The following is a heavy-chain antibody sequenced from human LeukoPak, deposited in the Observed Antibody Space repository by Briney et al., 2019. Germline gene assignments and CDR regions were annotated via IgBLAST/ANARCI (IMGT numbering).Heavy chain of an antibody. CDR1: GGSISSYY. Sequence: PSETLSLTCTVSGGSISSYYWSWIRQPPGKGLEWIGYIYYSGSTNYNPSLKSRVTISVDTSKNQFSLKLSSVTAADTAVYYCARDRTSVRYWYFDLWGRGTLVTVSS. CDR3: ARDRTSVRYWYFDL. CDR2: IYYSGST. V-gene: IGHV4-59*01. J-gene: IGHJ2*01. D-gene: IGHD4-17*01.